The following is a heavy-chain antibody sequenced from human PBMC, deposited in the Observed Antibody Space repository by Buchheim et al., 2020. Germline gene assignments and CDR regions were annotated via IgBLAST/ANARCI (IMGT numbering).Heavy chain of an antibody. CDR2: ISYDGSNK. Sequence: QVQLVESGGGVVQPGRSLRLSCAASGFTFSSYAMHWVRQAPGKGLEWVAVISYDGSNKYSADSVKGRFTISRDNSKNPLYLQMNSLRAEDTAVYYCAREQQQLASFDYWGQGTL. J-gene: IGHJ4*02. D-gene: IGHD6-13*01. V-gene: IGHV3-30-3*01. CDR3: AREQQQLASFDY. CDR1: GFTFSSYA.